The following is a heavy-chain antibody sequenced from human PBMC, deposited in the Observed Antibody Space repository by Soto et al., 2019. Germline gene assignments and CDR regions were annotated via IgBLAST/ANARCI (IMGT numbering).Heavy chain of an antibody. J-gene: IGHJ4*01. Sequence: PSETLSLTCAVSGGSISSGGYCWSWIRQPPGKGLEWIGYIYHSGSTYYNPSLQSRVTISVDRSKNQFSLNLKSVTAADTAVYYCASLTYGDYDYWGHGTLVTVSS. D-gene: IGHD4-17*01. CDR1: GGSISSGGYC. CDR2: IYHSGST. V-gene: IGHV4-30-2*01. CDR3: ASLTYGDYDY.